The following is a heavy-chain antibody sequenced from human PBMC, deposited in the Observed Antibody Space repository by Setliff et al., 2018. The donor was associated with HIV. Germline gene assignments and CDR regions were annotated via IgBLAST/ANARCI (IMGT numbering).Heavy chain of an antibody. CDR1: GFTFGDYS. CDR2: ISGSGFE. CDR3: AKQRYYDGNDGFDV. D-gene: IGHD3-3*01. Sequence: PGGSLRLSCRGSGFTFGDYSMSWVRQAPGKGLEWVSSISGSGFEYYADSVKGRFIISRDNSKNTLFLQMDSLRAEDTALYYCAKQRYYDGNDGFDVWGQGTMVTVSS. J-gene: IGHJ3*01. V-gene: IGHV3-23*01.